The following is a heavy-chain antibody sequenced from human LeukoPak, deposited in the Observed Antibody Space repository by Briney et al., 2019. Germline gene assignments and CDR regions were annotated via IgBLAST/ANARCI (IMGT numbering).Heavy chain of an antibody. CDR1: MLTVSSNY. D-gene: IGHD1-26*01. Sequence: QPGGSLRLSCTAWMLTVSSNYKTWVRQAPGKGLEWVSLIYSGGDTYYADSVKGRFTISRDNSKNTLYLQMNSLRAEDTAVYYCARVVVGLTYYFDYWGQGTLVTVSS. J-gene: IGHJ4*02. V-gene: IGHV3-53*01. CDR2: IYSGGDT. CDR3: ARVVVGLTYYFDY.